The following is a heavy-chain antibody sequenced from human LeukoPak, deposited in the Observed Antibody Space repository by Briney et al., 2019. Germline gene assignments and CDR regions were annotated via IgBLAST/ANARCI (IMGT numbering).Heavy chain of an antibody. CDR1: GFTFSSYG. J-gene: IGHJ4*02. CDR3: AREYSLHFDY. V-gene: IGHV3-30*03. D-gene: IGHD5-18*01. Sequence: GRSLRLSCAASGFTFSSYGMHWVRQAPGKGLEWVAVISYDGSNKYYADSVKGRFTISRDNSKNTLYLQMNSLRAEDTAVYYCAREYSLHFDYWGQGTLVTVSS. CDR2: ISYDGSNK.